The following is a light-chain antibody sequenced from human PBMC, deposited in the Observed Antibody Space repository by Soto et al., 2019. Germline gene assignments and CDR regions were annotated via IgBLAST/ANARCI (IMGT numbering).Light chain of an antibody. V-gene: IGKV1-27*01. CDR2: SAS. Sequence: IQLTQSPSSLSSSVGDRITITCRASQDISNYLAWYQQKPGKVPKLRIYSASTLQSGVPSRLSGSGSGTDFTLTISSLQPEDFAVYYCQQYGSSGTFGQGTKVDIK. CDR1: QDISNY. J-gene: IGKJ1*01. CDR3: QQYGSSGT.